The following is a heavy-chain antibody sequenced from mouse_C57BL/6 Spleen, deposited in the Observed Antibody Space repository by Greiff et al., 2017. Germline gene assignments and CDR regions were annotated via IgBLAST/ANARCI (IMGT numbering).Heavy chain of an antibody. Sequence: QVQLQQSGAELVKPGASVKISCKASGYAFSGYWMDWVKQRPGKGLEWIGQVYPGDGDTNYNGKFKGKATLTAAKSSSTAYMQLSSLASEVSAVYLGARGAHAMDYWGQGTSVTVSS. J-gene: IGHJ4*01. V-gene: IGHV1-80*01. CDR3: ARGAHAMDY. CDR2: VYPGDGDT. CDR1: GYAFSGYW.